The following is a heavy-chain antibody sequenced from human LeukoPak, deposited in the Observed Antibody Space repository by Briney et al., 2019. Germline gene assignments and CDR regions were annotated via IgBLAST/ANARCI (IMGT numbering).Heavy chain of an antibody. CDR1: WDASNHEGYH. Sequence: SETLYMTNNLAWDASNHEGYHSTWIRHHPGQDLEWVGYIHNSGGTAYTPSLRSRVSNSLDTPLNQFSLTLRSVTAADTTVYYCARDFTKTASPDAFDFWGQGTLVAVAS. D-gene: IGHD1-1*01. J-gene: IGHJ3*01. CDR3: ARDFTKTASPDAFDF. CDR2: IHNSGGT. V-gene: IGHV4-31*03.